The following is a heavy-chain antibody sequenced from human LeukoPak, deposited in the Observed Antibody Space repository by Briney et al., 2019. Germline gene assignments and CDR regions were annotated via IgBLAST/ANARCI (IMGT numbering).Heavy chain of an antibody. V-gene: IGHV3-53*01. D-gene: IGHD5-24*01. CDR3: TRNVEMAIRGHRYYGMDV. CDR2: IYADGTT. J-gene: IGHJ6*02. CDR1: GFTVSNDY. Sequence: TGGSLRLSCAASGFTVSNDYMAWVRQDPGKGLEWVSLIYADGTTLYTDSVKGRFTMSRDNFKNTLYLQMNSLKTEDTAVYYCTRNVEMAIRGHRYYGMDVWGQGTTVTVSS.